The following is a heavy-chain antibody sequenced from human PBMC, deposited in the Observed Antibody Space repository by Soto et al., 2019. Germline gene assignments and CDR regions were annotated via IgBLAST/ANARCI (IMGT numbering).Heavy chain of an antibody. V-gene: IGHV3-23*01. CDR3: AKGVSSSRLFYFDY. CDR1: GFTFTKYA. D-gene: IGHD6-13*01. Sequence: GGSLRLSCAASGFTFTKYAMTWVRQAPGKGLEWVSSISGTGSNTYYADSVKGRLTISRDNSKNTLSLEMNSLRVEDSAIYYCAKGVSSSRLFYFDYWGQGSLVTVSS. J-gene: IGHJ4*02. CDR2: ISGTGSNT.